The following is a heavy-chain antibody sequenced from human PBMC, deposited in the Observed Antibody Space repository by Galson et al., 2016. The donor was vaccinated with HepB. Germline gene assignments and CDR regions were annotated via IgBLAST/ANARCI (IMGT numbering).Heavy chain of an antibody. CDR1: GYTFNNYG. J-gene: IGHJ6*02. Sequence: SVKVSCKASGYTFNNYGVNWVRQAPGQGLEWMGWISTYSGDTYYAQNLQGRVTVTTDTSTSTAYMELRSLRSDDTAMDYCAREQGVGYAMDVWGQGTTVTVSS. CDR3: AREQGVGYAMDV. D-gene: IGHD1-26*01. CDR2: ISTYSGDT. V-gene: IGHV1-18*01.